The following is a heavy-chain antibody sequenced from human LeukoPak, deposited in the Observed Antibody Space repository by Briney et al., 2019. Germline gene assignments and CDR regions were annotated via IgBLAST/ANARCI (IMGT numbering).Heavy chain of an antibody. Sequence: SETLSLTCTVSGGSISNYYWSWIRQPAGKGLELIGRIHTSGSTDYNPSVRSRVTISADTSNNQFSLKLTSVTAADTAVYYCARGQHPTAAAATTGGVDVWGQGTSVTVSS. CDR1: GGSISNYY. V-gene: IGHV4-4*07. D-gene: IGHD6-13*01. CDR2: IHTSGST. CDR3: ARGQHPTAAAATTGGVDV. J-gene: IGHJ6*02.